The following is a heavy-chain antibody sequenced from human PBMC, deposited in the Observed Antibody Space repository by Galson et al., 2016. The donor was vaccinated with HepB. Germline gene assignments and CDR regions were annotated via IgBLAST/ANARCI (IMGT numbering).Heavy chain of an antibody. J-gene: IGHJ5*02. V-gene: IGHV4-59*01. CDR1: GGSISSYY. CDR2: IYYSGST. D-gene: IGHD2-15*01. CDR3: AGGYCSGGSCYQNWFDP. Sequence: SETLSLTCTVSGGSISSYYWSWIRQPPGKGLEWIGYIYYSGSTNYNPSLKSRVTISVDTSKNQFSLKLSSVTAADTAVYYCAGGYCSGGSCYQNWFDPWGQGTLVTVSS.